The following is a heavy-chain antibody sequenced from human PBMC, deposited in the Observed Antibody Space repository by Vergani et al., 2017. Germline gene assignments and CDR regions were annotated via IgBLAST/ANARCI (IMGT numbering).Heavy chain of an antibody. J-gene: IGHJ4*02. CDR3: AKHFRGWGIDY. CDR2: IQFDGSNQ. D-gene: IGHD3-16*01. CDR1: GFTLSNYD. V-gene: IGHV3-30*02. Sequence: QVQLVESGGGVVQRGGSLSLSCPTSGFTLSNYDMQWIRQGPGKELEFVAFIQFDGSNQYYADSVKGRFTLSRDFSKNTLYLQMNSLRTDDTATYDCAKHFRGWGIDYWGQGTQVIVSS.